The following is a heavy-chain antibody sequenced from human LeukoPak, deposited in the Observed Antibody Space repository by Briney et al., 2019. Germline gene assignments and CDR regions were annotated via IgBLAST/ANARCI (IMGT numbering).Heavy chain of an antibody. J-gene: IGHJ5*02. CDR1: GYTFTGYY. Sequence: ASVEVSCXASGYTFTGYYMHWVRQAPGQGLEWMGRINPNSGGTNYAQKFQGRVTMTRDTSISTAYMELSRLRSDDTAVYYCARDPWGWFDPWGQGTLVTVSS. D-gene: IGHD3-16*01. CDR2: INPNSGGT. CDR3: ARDPWGWFDP. V-gene: IGHV1-2*06.